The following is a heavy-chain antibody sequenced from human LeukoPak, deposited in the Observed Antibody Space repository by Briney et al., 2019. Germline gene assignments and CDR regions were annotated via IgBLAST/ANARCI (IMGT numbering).Heavy chain of an antibody. D-gene: IGHD3-10*01. Sequence: ASVKVSCKASGYTFTSYGISWVRQAPGQGLEWMGWISAYNGNTNYAQKLQGRVTITRDTSASTAYMELSSLRSEDMAVYYCARGETPGSYYRSWGQGTLVTVSS. CDR2: ISAYNGNT. J-gene: IGHJ5*02. V-gene: IGHV1-18*03. CDR1: GYTFTSYG. CDR3: ARGETPGSYYRS.